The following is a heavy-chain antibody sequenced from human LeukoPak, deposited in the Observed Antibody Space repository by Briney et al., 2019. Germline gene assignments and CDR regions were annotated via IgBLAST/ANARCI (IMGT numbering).Heavy chain of an antibody. Sequence: PSETLTLTCTVSGGFISSYYWSWIRQPPGKGLEWIGYIYTSGSTNYNPSLKSRVTISVDTSKNQFSLKLSSVTAADTAVYYCAGSTYGLFDYWGQGTLVTVSS. CDR2: IYTSGST. CDR3: AGSTYGLFDY. V-gene: IGHV4-4*09. J-gene: IGHJ4*02. CDR1: GGFISSYY. D-gene: IGHD4-17*01.